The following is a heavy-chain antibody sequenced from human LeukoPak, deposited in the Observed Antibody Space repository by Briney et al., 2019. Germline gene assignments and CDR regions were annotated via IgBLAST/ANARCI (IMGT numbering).Heavy chain of an antibody. J-gene: IGHJ5*02. Sequence: ASVKVSCKASGYTFIDYFIHWVRQAPGQGLEWMGIINPSGGSTSYAQKFQGRVTMTRDTSTSTVYMELSSLRSEDTAVYYCARERPRGGLRSVVWFDPWGQGTLVTVSS. V-gene: IGHV1-46*01. CDR3: ARERPRGGLRSVVWFDP. CDR1: GYTFIDYF. D-gene: IGHD4-17*01. CDR2: INPSGGST.